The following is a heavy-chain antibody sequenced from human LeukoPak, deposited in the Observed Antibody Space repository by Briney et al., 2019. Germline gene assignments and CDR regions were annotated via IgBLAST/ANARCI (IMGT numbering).Heavy chain of an antibody. D-gene: IGHD3-10*01. V-gene: IGHV3-30*14. CDR3: ARPPDMVRGIVVPAVNFFDY. CDR2: VSFDGSNE. CDR1: GYTFTTYY. Sequence: SCKASGYTFTTYYMHWVRQAPGKGLEWLAVVSFDGSNEYYADSVEGRFTVSRDNSNSSLYLELNRLRVEDTATYYCARPPDMVRGIVVPAVNFFDYWGQGTLVTVSS. J-gene: IGHJ4*02.